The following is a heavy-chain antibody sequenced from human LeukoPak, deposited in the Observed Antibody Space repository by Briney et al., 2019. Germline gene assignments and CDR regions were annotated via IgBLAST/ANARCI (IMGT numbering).Heavy chain of an antibody. J-gene: IGHJ6*03. CDR3: ARLNRTIRDYYMDV. CDR2: IYYSGST. CDR1: GGSISSSSYY. Sequence: SETLSLTCTVSGGSISSSSYYWGWIRQPPGKGLEWIGSIYYSGSTYYNPSLKSRVTISVDTSKNQFSLKLSSVTAADTAVYYCARLNRTIRDYYMDVWGKGTTVTISS. V-gene: IGHV4-39*01. D-gene: IGHD1-14*01.